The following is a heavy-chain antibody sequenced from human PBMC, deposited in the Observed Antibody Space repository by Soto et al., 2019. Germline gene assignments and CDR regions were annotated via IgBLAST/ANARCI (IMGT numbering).Heavy chain of an antibody. Sequence: QVQLVESGGGVVQPGRSLRLSCAASGFTFSSYGMHWVRQAPGKGLEWVAVIWYDGSNKYYADSVKGRFTISRDNSKNTLYLQMNSLRAEDTAVYYCARGRGLALGPIGYWGQGTLVTVSS. V-gene: IGHV3-33*01. J-gene: IGHJ4*02. CDR3: ARGRGLALGPIGY. D-gene: IGHD1-26*01. CDR2: IWYDGSNK. CDR1: GFTFSSYG.